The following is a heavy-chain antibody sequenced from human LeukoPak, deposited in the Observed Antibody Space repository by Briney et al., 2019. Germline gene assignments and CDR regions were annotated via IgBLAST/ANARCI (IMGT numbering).Heavy chain of an antibody. CDR3: AKGEDSGYYDY. D-gene: IGHD3-22*01. V-gene: IGHV3-33*06. CDR1: GFTFSSYG. Sequence: PGGSLRLSCAASGFTFSSYGMHWVRQAPGKGLEWVAVIWYDGSNKYYADSVKGRFTISRDNSKNTLYLQMNCLRAEDTAVYYCAKGEDSGYYDYWGQGTLVTVSS. CDR2: IWYDGSNK. J-gene: IGHJ4*02.